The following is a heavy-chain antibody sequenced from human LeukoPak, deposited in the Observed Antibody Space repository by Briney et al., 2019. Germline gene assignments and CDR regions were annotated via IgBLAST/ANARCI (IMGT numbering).Heavy chain of an antibody. CDR1: GFTFSSYE. Sequence: PGGSLRLSCAASGFTFSSYEMNWVRQAPGRGLEWVSYISSSGSTIYYADSVKGRFTISRDNAKNSLYLQMNNLRVEDTAVYYCARDQPIGYNYGYPFDSWGQGTLVTVSS. V-gene: IGHV3-48*03. J-gene: IGHJ4*02. D-gene: IGHD5-18*01. CDR3: ARDQPIGYNYGYPFDS. CDR2: ISSSGSTI.